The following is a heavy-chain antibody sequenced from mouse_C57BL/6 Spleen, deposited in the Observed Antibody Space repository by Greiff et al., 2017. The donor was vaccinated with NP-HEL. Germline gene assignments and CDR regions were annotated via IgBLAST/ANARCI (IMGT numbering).Heavy chain of an antibody. Sequence: QVQLKESGPGLVAPSQSLSITCTVSGFSLTSYGVDWVRQSPGKGLEWLGVIWGVGSTNYNSALKSRLSISKDNSKSQVFLKMNSLQTDDTAMYYCASHSSGYVRFAYWGQGTLVTVSA. V-gene: IGHV2-6*01. CDR2: IWGVGST. CDR3: ASHSSGYVRFAY. D-gene: IGHD3-2*02. J-gene: IGHJ3*01. CDR1: GFSLTSYG.